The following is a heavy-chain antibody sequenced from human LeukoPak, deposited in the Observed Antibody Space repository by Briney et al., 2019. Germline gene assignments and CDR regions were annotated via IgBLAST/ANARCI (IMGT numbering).Heavy chain of an antibody. D-gene: IGHD5-12*01. Sequence: GASVKVSCKTSGYTFTDYYIHWVRQAPGQGLEFMGWVNPHSGGTSYAAKFRGRVTLTRDTSTTTAYMDLRSLTSDDTAVYYCARDRSSLYNGNYAFWGQGTRVTVSS. CDR2: VNPHSGGT. J-gene: IGHJ4*02. CDR1: GYTFTDYY. CDR3: ARDRSSLYNGNYAF. V-gene: IGHV1-2*02.